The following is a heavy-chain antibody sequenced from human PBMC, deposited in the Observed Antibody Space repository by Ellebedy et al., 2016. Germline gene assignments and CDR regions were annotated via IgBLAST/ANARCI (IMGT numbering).Heavy chain of an antibody. CDR1: GFTFSTYS. CDR2: IRSSSSII. Sequence: GGSLRLSXAASGFTFSTYSMNWVRQAPGKGLEWVSYIRSSSSIISYADSVKGRFTISRDNAKNSLYLQMNSLRAEDTAVYYCASDSAYAFDIWGLGTVVTVSS. V-gene: IGHV3-48*04. CDR3: ASDSAYAFDI. J-gene: IGHJ3*02.